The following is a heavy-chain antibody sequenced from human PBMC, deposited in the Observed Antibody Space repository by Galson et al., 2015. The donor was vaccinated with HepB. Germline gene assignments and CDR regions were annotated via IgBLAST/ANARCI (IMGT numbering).Heavy chain of an antibody. V-gene: IGHV3-48*01. Sequence: SLRLSCAASGFTFSSYSMNWVRQAPGKGLEWVSYISSSSSTIYYADSVKGRFTISRDNAKNSLYLQMNSLRAEDTAVYYCARENYYYGMDVWGQGTTVTVSS. CDR3: ARENYYYGMDV. CDR2: ISSSSSTI. J-gene: IGHJ6*02. CDR1: GFTFSSYS.